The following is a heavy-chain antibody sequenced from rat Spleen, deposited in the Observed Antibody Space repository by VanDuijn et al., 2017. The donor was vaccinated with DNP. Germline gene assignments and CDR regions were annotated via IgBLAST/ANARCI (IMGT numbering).Heavy chain of an antibody. CDR3: ARESMGARVMDA. CDR1: GYSITSNY. D-gene: IGHD1-7*01. V-gene: IGHV3-1*01. Sequence: EVQFQESGPGLVKSSQSLSLTCSVTGYSITSNYWAWIRKFPGNKMEWMGYINYSGATAYNPSLRSRISITRDTSKNQFFLQLNSVTTEDTATYYCARESMGARVMDAWGQGTSVTVSS. J-gene: IGHJ4*01. CDR2: INYSGAT.